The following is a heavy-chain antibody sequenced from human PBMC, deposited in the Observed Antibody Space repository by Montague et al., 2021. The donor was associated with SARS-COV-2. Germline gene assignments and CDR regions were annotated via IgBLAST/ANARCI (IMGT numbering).Heavy chain of an antibody. Sequence: SLRLSWAASGFTFNTYAMGWVRQAPGKGLEWVSIITSSGGSTEYAGSVKGRFTLSRDNSKNTLYLQMNSLRAEDTAVYYCAKGMATILDSFDFWGQGTMVAVSS. CDR1: GFTFNTYA. CDR3: AKGMATILDSFDF. CDR2: ITSSGGST. V-gene: IGHV3-23*01. J-gene: IGHJ3*01. D-gene: IGHD5-24*01.